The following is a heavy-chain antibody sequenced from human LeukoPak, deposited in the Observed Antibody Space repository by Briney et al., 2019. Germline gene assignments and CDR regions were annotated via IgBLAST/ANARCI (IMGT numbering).Heavy chain of an antibody. CDR3: AKDTAYYYDSSDLGDAFDI. D-gene: IGHD3-22*01. CDR1: GFTFSSYS. V-gene: IGHV3-21*01. CDR2: ISSSSSYI. Sequence: GGSLRLSCAASGFTFSSYSMSWVRQAPGKGLEWVSSISSSSSYIYYADSVKGRFTISRDNAKNSLYLQMNSLRAEDTAVYYCAKDTAYYYDSSDLGDAFDIWGQGTMVTVSS. J-gene: IGHJ3*02.